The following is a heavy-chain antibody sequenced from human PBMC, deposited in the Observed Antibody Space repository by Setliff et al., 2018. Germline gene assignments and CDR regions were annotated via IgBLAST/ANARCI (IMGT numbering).Heavy chain of an antibody. J-gene: IGHJ4*02. CDR2: IYYSGNT. Sequence: SETLSLTCTVSGGSIRNYYWSWIRQPPGKGLEWIGYIYYSGNTNYNPSLKSRVTISVETSKNQFSLKLSSVTAADTAVYFCARGYYNFLSGYYTPYYFDYWGQGTLVTVS. D-gene: IGHD3-3*01. CDR3: ARGYYNFLSGYYTPYYFDY. V-gene: IGHV4-59*01. CDR1: GGSIRNYY.